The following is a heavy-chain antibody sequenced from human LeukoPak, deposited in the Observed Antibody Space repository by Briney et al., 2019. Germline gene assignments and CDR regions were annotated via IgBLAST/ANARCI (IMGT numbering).Heavy chain of an antibody. Sequence: GESLQISCKGSGSLFTIYWIGWVRPLPGKGLEWMGIIYPGDSDTRYSPSFEGQVTISADKSISTAYLQWSSLKASDTAMYYCARVGSRVAASFDPWGQGTLVTVSS. CDR3: ARVGSRVAASFDP. J-gene: IGHJ5*02. CDR2: IYPGDSDT. V-gene: IGHV5-51*01. D-gene: IGHD2-15*01. CDR1: GSLFTIYW.